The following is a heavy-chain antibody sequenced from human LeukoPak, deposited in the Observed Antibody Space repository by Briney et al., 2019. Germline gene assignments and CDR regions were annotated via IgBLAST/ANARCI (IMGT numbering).Heavy chain of an antibody. D-gene: IGHD1-26*01. CDR3: ARERNIVGATRVFDP. J-gene: IGHJ5*02. V-gene: IGHV1-2*02. CDR2: INPNSGGT. Sequence: ASVKVSCKASGYTFTGYYMHWVRQAPGQGLEWMGWINPNSGGTNYALKFQGRVTMTRDTSISTAYMELSRLRSDDTAVYYCARERNIVGATRVFDPWGQGTLVTVSS. CDR1: GYTFTGYY.